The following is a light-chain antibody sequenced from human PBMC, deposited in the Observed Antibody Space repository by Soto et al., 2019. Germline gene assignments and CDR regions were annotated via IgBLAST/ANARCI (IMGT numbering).Light chain of an antibody. CDR2: EIS. Sequence: QSVLTQPASVSGSPGQSITISCTGTSSDVGGYNYVSWYQQHPGKAPKLMIYEISNRPSGVSYRFSGSKSGNTASLTISGLQDEDEADYYCSAYTRSSPVVFGGGTKLTVL. V-gene: IGLV2-14*01. J-gene: IGLJ2*01. CDR1: SSDVGGYNY. CDR3: SAYTRSSPVV.